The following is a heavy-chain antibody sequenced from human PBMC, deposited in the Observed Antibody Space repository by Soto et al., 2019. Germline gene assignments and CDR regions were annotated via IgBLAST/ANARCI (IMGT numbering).Heavy chain of an antibody. J-gene: IGHJ5*02. CDR3: TRDLFSYDYSGILWFDP. D-gene: IGHD3-16*01. Sequence: GSLRLSLAASGFAFSGSSMYWVRQASGKGPEWVGRIRSKGHNYATEYAASVKGRFTISRDDSKNTAYLQMNSLQTEDTAVYYCTRDLFSYDYSGILWFDPWGQGTLVTVSS. CDR2: IRSKGHNYAT. CDR1: GFAFSGSS. V-gene: IGHV3-73*01.